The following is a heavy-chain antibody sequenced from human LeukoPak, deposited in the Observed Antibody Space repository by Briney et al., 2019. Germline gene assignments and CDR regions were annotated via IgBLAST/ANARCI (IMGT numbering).Heavy chain of an antibody. V-gene: IGHV4-39*07. CDR2: IYYSGST. J-gene: IGHJ4*02. CDR1: GGSISSSSYY. Sequence: SETLSLTCTVSGGSISSSSYYWGWIRQPPGKGLEWIGSIYYSGSTYYNPSLKSRVTISVDTSKNQFSLKLSSVTAADTAVYYCAREASGSYIWGQGTLVTVSS. D-gene: IGHD1-26*01. CDR3: AREASGSYI.